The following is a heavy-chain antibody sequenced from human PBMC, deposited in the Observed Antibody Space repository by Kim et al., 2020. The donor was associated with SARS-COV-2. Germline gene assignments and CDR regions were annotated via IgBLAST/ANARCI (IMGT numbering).Heavy chain of an antibody. Sequence: GESLKISCKGSGYSFTSYWIGWVRQMPGKGLEWMGIIYPGDSDTRYSPSFQGQVTISADKSISTAYLQWSSLKASDTAMYYCARSVAVAGIFAWVDYYYGMDVWGQGTTVTVSS. J-gene: IGHJ6*02. CDR2: IYPGDSDT. V-gene: IGHV5-51*01. CDR3: ARSVAVAGIFAWVDYYYGMDV. D-gene: IGHD6-19*01. CDR1: GYSFTSYW.